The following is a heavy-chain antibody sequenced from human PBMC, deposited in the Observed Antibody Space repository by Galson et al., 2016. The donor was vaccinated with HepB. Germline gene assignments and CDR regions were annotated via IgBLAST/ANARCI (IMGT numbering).Heavy chain of an antibody. D-gene: IGHD2-2*01. CDR1: GFTFGDYG. Sequence: SLRLSCAASGFTFGDYGMHWVRQAPGKGPEWVGVVSFDGKVKYYADSVKGRFTISRDNSKNSLYLDMSSLRAEDTAVYYCVRDISSSHFDLWGRGTLVTVTS. V-gene: IGHV3-30*03. J-gene: IGHJ2*01. CDR2: VSFDGKVK. CDR3: VRDISSSHFDL.